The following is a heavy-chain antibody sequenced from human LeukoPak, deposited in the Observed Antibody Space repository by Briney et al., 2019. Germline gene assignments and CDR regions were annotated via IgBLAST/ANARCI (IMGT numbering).Heavy chain of an antibody. Sequence: GGSLRLSCAASGFTFTNYAMHWVRQAPGKGLEYVSSISSTGGNTYYANSVKGRFTISRDNSKNTLSLQMGSLRPEDMALYYCARSVDTALVLFDYWGQGTLVTVSS. CDR2: ISSTGGNT. CDR3: ARSVDTALVLFDY. CDR1: GFTFTNYA. J-gene: IGHJ4*02. V-gene: IGHV3-64*01. D-gene: IGHD5-18*01.